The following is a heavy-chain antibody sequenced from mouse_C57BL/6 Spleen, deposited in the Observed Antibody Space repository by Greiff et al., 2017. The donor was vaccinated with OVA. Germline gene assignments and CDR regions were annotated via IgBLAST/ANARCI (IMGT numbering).Heavy chain of an antibody. V-gene: IGHV2-2*01. CDR2: IWSGGST. D-gene: IGHD1-1*01. CDR3: ARNHYGSSYDWYFDV. CDR1: GFSLTSYG. J-gene: IGHJ1*03. Sequence: VQLQESGPGLVQPSQSLSITCTVSGFSLTSYGVHWVRQSPGKGLEWLGVIWSGGSTDYNAAFISRLSISKDNSKSQVFFKMNSLQADDTAIYYCARNHYGSSYDWYFDVWGTGTTVTVSS.